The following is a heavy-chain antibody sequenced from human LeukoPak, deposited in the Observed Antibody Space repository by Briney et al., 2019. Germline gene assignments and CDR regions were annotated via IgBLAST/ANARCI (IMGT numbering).Heavy chain of an antibody. J-gene: IGHJ2*01. CDR2: ISGSGGST. CDR3: ARDRRISGWYFDL. Sequence: GGSLRLSCAASGFTFSSYAMSWVRQAPGKGLEWVSAISGSGGSTYYADSVKGRFTISRDNSKNTLYLQMNSLRAEDTAVYYCARDRRISGWYFDLWGRGTLVTVSS. D-gene: IGHD3-10*01. V-gene: IGHV3-23*01. CDR1: GFTFSSYA.